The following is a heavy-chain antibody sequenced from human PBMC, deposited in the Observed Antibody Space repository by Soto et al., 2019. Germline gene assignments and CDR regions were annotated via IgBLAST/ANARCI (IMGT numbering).Heavy chain of an antibody. J-gene: IGHJ5*01. CDR3: ARDPSEGRVGNWFES. CDR1: GFTFSRYG. V-gene: IGHV3-21*06. D-gene: IGHD2-2*01. CDR2: ISSTTSYV. Sequence: EVQLVESGGGLVKPGGSLRLSCVASGFTFSRYGMNWLRQAPGKGLEWVASISSTTSYVYYADSVKGRFSTSRDNAKNILYLEMYALRTEDTAGYYCARDPSEGRVGNWFESWGQGTLVTVSS.